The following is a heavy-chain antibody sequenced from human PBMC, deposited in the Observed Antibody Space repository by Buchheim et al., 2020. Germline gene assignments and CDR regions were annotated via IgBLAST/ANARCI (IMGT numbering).Heavy chain of an antibody. CDR2: ISGGGTTI. V-gene: IGHV3-48*01. CDR3: ARERGSYPYDMDS. Sequence: EVQLVESGGGLVQPGGSLRLSCAASGFTFSTYTMIWARQAPGKGLEWVSYISGGGTTIYYADSVKGRFTISSDNAKKTLYLEMNSLRAEETAVYYCARERGSYPYDMDSWGQGTL. J-gene: IGHJ4*02. D-gene: IGHD1-26*01. CDR1: GFTFSTYT.